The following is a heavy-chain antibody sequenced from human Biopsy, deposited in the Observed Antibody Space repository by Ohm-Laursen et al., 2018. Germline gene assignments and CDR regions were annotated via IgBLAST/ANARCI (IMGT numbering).Heavy chain of an antibody. CDR2: IYQTGNT. V-gene: IGHV4-38-2*01. J-gene: IGHJ3*01. CDR3: VRVRGIAPPGALDF. D-gene: IGHD6-13*01. Sequence: SDTLSLTCAVSGASINIAYYWGWIRQPPGKGLEWIGIIYQTGNTYYNPSLESRLTISGDASKNEFFLNMTSVTAADTVIYYCVRVRGIAPPGALDFWGQGTKVAVSS. CDR1: GASINIAYY.